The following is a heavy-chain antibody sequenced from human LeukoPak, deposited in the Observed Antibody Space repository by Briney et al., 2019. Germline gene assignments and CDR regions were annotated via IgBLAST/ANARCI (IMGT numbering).Heavy chain of an antibody. CDR2: IYYSGST. J-gene: IGHJ5*02. CDR3: ASTVVVAATRSFDP. CDR1: GGSVSGGSYY. V-gene: IGHV4-61*01. Sequence: SETLSLTCTVSGGSVSGGSYYWSWIRQPPGKGLEWIGYIYYSGSTNYNPSLKSRVTISVDTSKNQFSLKLSSVTAADTAVYYCASTVVVAATRSFDPWGQGTLVTVSS. D-gene: IGHD2-15*01.